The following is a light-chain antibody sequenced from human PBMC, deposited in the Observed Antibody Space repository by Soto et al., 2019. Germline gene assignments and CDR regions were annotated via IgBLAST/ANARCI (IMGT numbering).Light chain of an antibody. J-gene: IGKJ1*01. CDR1: QSVSRN. Sequence: ILMTQSPSTLSVSPGERATLSCRASQSVSRNLAWYQQKPGQAPRLLSYGASTRATDIPARFSGSGSGTEFTLTISSLQSEDFAAYYCQQYNNWPQTFGQGTKVDIK. CDR2: GAS. CDR3: QQYNNWPQT. V-gene: IGKV3-15*01.